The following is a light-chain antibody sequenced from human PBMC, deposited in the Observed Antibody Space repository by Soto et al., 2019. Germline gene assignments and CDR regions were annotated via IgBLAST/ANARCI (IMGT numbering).Light chain of an antibody. V-gene: IGKV3-11*01. CDR2: DVS. CDR3: HQRYNWPRVT. CDR1: QSVSNS. J-gene: IGKJ5*01. Sequence: TQSPATLSLSPGERVTLSCRASQSVSNSLAWYQQKPGQPPRLLIYDVSNRATGIPARFSGSGSGTDFTLTITSLGPQDFAVYFCHQRYNWPRVTFGQGTRLEIK.